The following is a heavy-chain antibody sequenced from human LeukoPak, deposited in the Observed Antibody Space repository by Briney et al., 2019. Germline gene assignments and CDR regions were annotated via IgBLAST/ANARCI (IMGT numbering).Heavy chain of an antibody. CDR2: ISYSGST. D-gene: IGHD6-25*01. V-gene: IGHV4-39*01. J-gene: IGHJ5*01. CDR3: ARQISSGTKPCNWFNS. CDR1: GGSISSGSYY. Sequence: KTSETLSLTCTVSGGSISSGSYYWAWIRQPPGKGLEWIGSISYSGSTYYNPSLKGRDTISVDTSKNQFSLKLSSVTATDTAVYYCARQISSGTKPCNWFNSCGQGTLVTVSS.